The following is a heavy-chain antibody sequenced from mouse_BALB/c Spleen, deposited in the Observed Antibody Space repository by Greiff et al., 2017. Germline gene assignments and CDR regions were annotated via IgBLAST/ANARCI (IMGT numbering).Heavy chain of an antibody. Sequence: LVESGGGLVQPGGSRKLPCAASGFTFSSFGFHWVRQAPEKGLEWVAYISSGSSTIYYADTVKGRFTISRDNPKNTLFLQMTSLRSEDTAMYYCARERLRLLAMDYWGQGTSVTVSS. CDR2: ISSGSSTI. V-gene: IGHV5-17*02. CDR3: ARERLRLLAMDY. D-gene: IGHD1-2*01. J-gene: IGHJ4*01. CDR1: GFTFSSFG.